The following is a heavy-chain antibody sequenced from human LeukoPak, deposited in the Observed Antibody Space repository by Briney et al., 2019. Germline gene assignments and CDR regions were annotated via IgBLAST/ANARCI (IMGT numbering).Heavy chain of an antibody. D-gene: IGHD4-17*01. CDR1: GGTFSSYA. J-gene: IGHJ4*02. V-gene: IGHV1-69*05. CDR2: IIPIFGTA. CDR3: ASNIGDYGLYYFDY. Sequence: SVKVSCKASGGTFSSYAISWVRQAPGQGLEWMGGIIPIFGTANYAQKFQGRVTITTDESTSTAYMELSSLRSEDTAVYYCASNIGDYGLYYFDYWGQGTLVTVSS.